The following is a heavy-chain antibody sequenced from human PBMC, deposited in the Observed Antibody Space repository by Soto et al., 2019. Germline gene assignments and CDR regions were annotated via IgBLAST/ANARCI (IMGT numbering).Heavy chain of an antibody. V-gene: IGHV4-31*03. Sequence: QMQLQESGPGLVKPSQTLSLTCTVSGDSISSGGYYWSWIRHHPGKGLEWIGCIHYSGVPYYNPSLKGRTTISVDTSKNQSSLKMTSVTAADTAVYYCARDRRGGATLTAFDYWGQGTLVTVSS. J-gene: IGHJ4*02. CDR3: ARDRRGGATLTAFDY. D-gene: IGHD4-17*01. CDR2: IHYSGVP. CDR1: GDSISSGGYY.